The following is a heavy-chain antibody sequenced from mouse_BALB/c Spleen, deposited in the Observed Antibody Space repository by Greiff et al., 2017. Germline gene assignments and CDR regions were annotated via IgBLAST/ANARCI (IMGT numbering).Heavy chain of an antibody. J-gene: IGHJ3*01. Sequence: EVQLQESGPDLVKTSQSLSLTCTITAYSITSGYSWHWIRQFPGNKLEWMGYISYDGRNNYNPSLKNRISITRDTSKNQFFLKLNSVTTEDTATYYCARDNGPSWFAYWGQGTLVTVSA. V-gene: IGHV3-6*02. CDR3: ARDNGPSWFAY. CDR1: AYSITSGYS. CDR2: ISYDGRN.